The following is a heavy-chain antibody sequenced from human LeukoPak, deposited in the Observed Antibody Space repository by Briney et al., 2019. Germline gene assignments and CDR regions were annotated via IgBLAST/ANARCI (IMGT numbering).Heavy chain of an antibody. CDR3: ARDVRGDYGMDV. Sequence: ASVKVSCKTSGYTFTSYGISWVRQAPGQGLEWMRWISAYNGDTNYAQQLQGRVTMTTDTSTSTAYMELSSLRSEDTAVYYCARDVRGDYGMDVWGQGTTVTVSS. V-gene: IGHV1-18*01. J-gene: IGHJ6*02. CDR1: GYTFTSYG. CDR2: ISAYNGDT. D-gene: IGHD4-17*01.